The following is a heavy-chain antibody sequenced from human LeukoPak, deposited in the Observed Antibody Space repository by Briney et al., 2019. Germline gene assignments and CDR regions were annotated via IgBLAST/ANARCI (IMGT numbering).Heavy chain of an antibody. D-gene: IGHD3-3*01. CDR3: VRDAPRYYDFWTHNWFDP. V-gene: IGHV1-69*04. J-gene: IGHJ5*02. CDR1: GGTFSSYA. Sequence: SVKVSCKASGGTFSSYAISWVRQAPGQGLEWMGRIIPILGIANYAQKFQGRVTITADKSTSTAYMELSSLRSEDTAVYYCVRDAPRYYDFWTHNWFDPWGQGTLVTVSS. CDR2: IIPILGIA.